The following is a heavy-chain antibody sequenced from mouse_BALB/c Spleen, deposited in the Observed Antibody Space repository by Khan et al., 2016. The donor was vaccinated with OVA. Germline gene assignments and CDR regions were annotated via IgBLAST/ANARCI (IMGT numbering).Heavy chain of an antibody. Sequence: QVQLQQSGAELAKPGASVKMSCTASGYTFTTYWINWIKQRPGQGLEWIGYINPSTGYTEYNKNFKGKATLTADDSSSSAYMQLNSLTTADTAVYYYVRRGLYGLCAYWGQGTLLTGSA. D-gene: IGHD2-10*02. CDR1: GYTFTTYW. V-gene: IGHV1-7*01. J-gene: IGHJ3*01. CDR2: INPSTGYT. CDR3: VRRGLYGLCAY.